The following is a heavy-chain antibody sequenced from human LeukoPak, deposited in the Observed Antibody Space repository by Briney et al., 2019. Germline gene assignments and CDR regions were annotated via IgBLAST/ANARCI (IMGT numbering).Heavy chain of an antibody. CDR2: MNPNSGNT. J-gene: IGHJ5*02. V-gene: IGHV1-8*01. CDR1: GYTFTSYD. D-gene: IGHD6-13*01. CDR3: ARESGIAGTDWFDP. Sequence: ASVKVSCKASGYTFTSYDINWVRQATGQGLEWMGWMNPNSGNTGYAQKFQGRVTMTRNTSISTAYMELSGLRSEDTAVYYCARESGIAGTDWFDPWGQGTLVTVSS.